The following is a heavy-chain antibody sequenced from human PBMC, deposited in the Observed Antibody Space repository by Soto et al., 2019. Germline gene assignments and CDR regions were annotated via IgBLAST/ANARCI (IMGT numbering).Heavy chain of an antibody. CDR2: ISAYNGNT. CDR3: ARDLVAVAGTRGSFDY. Sequence: GASVKVSCKASGYTSTSYGISWVRQAPGQGLEWMGWISAYNGNTNYAQKLQGRVTMTTDTSTSTAYMELRSLRSDDTAVYYCARDLVAVAGTRGSFDYWGQGTLVTVSS. D-gene: IGHD6-19*01. J-gene: IGHJ4*02. CDR1: GYTSTSYG. V-gene: IGHV1-18*01.